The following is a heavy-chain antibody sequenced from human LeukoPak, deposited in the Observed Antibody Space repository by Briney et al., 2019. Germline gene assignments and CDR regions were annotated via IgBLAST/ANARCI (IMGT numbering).Heavy chain of an antibody. CDR1: GYSISRGYY. Sequence: SETLSLTCGVSGYSISRGYYWAWIRQPPGKGLEWIGTIYHIGSTYYTPSLGSRVTISVDTSKNEFSLNLKSVAAADTAVYYCARAGWIITSGIDYWGQGALVTVSS. CDR3: ARAGWIITSGIDY. J-gene: IGHJ4*02. CDR2: IYHIGST. D-gene: IGHD3-10*01. V-gene: IGHV4-38-2*01.